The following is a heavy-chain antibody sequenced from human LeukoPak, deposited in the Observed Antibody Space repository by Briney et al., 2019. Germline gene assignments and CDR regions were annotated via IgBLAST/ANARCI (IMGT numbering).Heavy chain of an antibody. CDR2: INLNSGGT. Sequence: ASVKVSCKASGYTFTGYNMHWVRQAPGQGLEWMGWINLNSGGTNYAQKFQGRVTMTRDTSFTTAYMELSRLRSDDPAVYYCARERSWLDPWGQGTLVTVSS. CDR3: ARERSWLDP. CDR1: GYTFTGYN. V-gene: IGHV1-2*02. J-gene: IGHJ5*02.